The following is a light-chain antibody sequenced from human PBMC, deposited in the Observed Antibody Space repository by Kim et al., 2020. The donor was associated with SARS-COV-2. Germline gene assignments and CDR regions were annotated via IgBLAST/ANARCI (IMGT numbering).Light chain of an antibody. CDR1: NSNIGNNY. Sequence: QSVLTQPPSVSAAPGQKVTISCSGSNSNIGNNYVSWYQQLPGTAPKLLIYDNNKRPSGIPDRFSGSKSGTSATLGITGLQTGDEADYYCGTWDTSLRGWVFGGGTQLTVL. CDR3: GTWDTSLRGWV. V-gene: IGLV1-51*01. J-gene: IGLJ3*02. CDR2: DNN.